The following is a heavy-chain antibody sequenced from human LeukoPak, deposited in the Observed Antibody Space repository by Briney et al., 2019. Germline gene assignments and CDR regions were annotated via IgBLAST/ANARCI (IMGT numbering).Heavy chain of an antibody. CDR2: INPNSGGT. J-gene: IGHJ4*02. CDR3: AQDYYGSGSYYGR. CDR1: GYTFTGYY. Sequence: ASVTVSCTASGYTFTGYYMHWVRQAPGQGLEWMGWINPNSGGTNYAQKFQGRVTMTRDTSISTAYMELSRLRSDDTAVYYCAQDYYGSGSYYGRWGQGNLVTVSS. V-gene: IGHV1-2*02. D-gene: IGHD3-10*01.